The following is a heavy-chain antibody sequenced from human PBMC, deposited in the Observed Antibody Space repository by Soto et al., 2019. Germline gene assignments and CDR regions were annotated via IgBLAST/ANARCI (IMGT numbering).Heavy chain of an antibody. V-gene: IGHV6-1*01. Sequence: PSQTLSLTYAISGDRVSRNSAAWSWIRQSPSRGLEWLGRTYYRSKWYNDYALSVKSRITINPDTSKNQFSLQLNSVTPEDTAVYYCARGAEGGYRIFDYWGQGTLVTVSS. D-gene: IGHD5-12*01. J-gene: IGHJ4*02. CDR2: TYYRSKWYN. CDR1: GDRVSRNSAA. CDR3: ARGAEGGYRIFDY.